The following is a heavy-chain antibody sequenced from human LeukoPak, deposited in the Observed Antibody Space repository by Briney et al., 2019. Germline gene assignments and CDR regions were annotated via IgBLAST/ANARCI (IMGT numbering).Heavy chain of an antibody. CDR3: ARDRRSGSGSYYSMDV. J-gene: IGHJ6*02. Sequence: GGSLRLSCAASGFTFSKYWLHWLRQAPGKGLVWVSRINPDDKSASYADSVKGRFTISRDNSKNTLYLQMNSLRAEDTAVYYCARDRRSGSGSYYSMDVWGQGTTVTVSS. D-gene: IGHD3-10*01. CDR2: INPDDKSA. CDR1: GFTFSKYW. V-gene: IGHV3-74*01.